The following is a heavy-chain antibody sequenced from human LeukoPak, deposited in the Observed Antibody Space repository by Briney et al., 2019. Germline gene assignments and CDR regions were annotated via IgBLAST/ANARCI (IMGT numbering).Heavy chain of an antibody. CDR3: ARAPEEPVTHYHVMDL. V-gene: IGHV1-46*03. D-gene: IGHD1-14*01. CDR2: IDPSGGRT. J-gene: IGHJ6*02. CDR1: GYTFTNYH. Sequence: GASVKVSCKASGYTFTNYHMHWVRQAPGQGLEWMGTIDPSGGRTSYAQKFQGRVTLTGDTSTSTVYLQMNSLNTEDTAVYYCARAPEEPVTHYHVMDLWGQGTTVTVSS.